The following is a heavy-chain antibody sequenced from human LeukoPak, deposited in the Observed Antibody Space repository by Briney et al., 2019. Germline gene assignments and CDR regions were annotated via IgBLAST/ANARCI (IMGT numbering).Heavy chain of an antibody. CDR2: ISYDGSNK. V-gene: IGHV3-30*03. D-gene: IGHD3-10*01. CDR1: GFTFSSYG. CDR3: ARAGRGSGSDDYYYYYYYMDV. J-gene: IGHJ6*03. Sequence: GGSLRLSCAASGFTFSSYGMHWVRQAPGKGLEWVAVISYDGSNKYYADSVKGRFTISRDNAKNSLYLQINSLRAEDTAVYYCARAGRGSGSDDYYYYYYYMDVWGKGTTVTVSS.